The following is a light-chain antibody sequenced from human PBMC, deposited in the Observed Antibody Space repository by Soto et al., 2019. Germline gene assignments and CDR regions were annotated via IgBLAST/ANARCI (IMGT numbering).Light chain of an antibody. CDR3: QQSYSVPLT. CDR2: GAS. Sequence: DIQMTQSPSSLSASVGDRVTITCRASQPITKFLNWFQHKPGEAPKRLIYGASILQDGVPSKFSGSGSGTDYTLTISGLQNEDFATYFCQQSYSVPLTFGGGTKVEI. V-gene: IGKV1-39*01. CDR1: QPITKF. J-gene: IGKJ4*01.